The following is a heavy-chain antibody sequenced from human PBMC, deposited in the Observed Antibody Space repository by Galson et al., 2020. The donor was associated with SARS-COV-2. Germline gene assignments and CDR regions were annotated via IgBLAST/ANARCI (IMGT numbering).Heavy chain of an antibody. J-gene: IGHJ1*01. D-gene: IGHD3-16*01. V-gene: IGHV4-31*03. CDR3: ASVDYDQYFQH. CDR2: IYHTGSS. CDR1: GGSISSGPYY. Sequence: ASETLSLTCTVSGGSISSGPYYWSWIRQHPGKGLEWVGYIYHTGSSYYNPSLKSRLTMSLDTSKNQFSLKLSSVTAADTAVYYCASVDYDQYFQHWGQGTLVTVSS.